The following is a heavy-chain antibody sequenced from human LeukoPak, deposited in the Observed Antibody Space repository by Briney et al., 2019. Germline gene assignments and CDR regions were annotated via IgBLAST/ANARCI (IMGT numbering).Heavy chain of an antibody. CDR1: GYTFTGYY. CDR2: INPNSGGT. J-gene: IGHJ5*02. Sequence: GASVKVSCKASGYTFTGYYLYWVRQAPGQGLEWMGRINPNSGGTNYAQKFQGRVTMTRDTSISTAYMELSGLRSEDTAVYYCARVSMPYSSSWYRWFDPWGQGTLVTVSS. CDR3: ARVSMPYSSSWYRWFDP. D-gene: IGHD6-13*01. V-gene: IGHV1-2*06.